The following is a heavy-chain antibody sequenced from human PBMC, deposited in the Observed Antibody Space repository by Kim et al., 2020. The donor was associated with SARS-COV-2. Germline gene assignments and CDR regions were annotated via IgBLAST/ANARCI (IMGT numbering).Heavy chain of an antibody. Sequence: SETLSLTCTVAGGSIISSSYYWGWILQPPGKGLEWIGSIYYSGSTYYNPSLKSRVTISVDTSKNQSSLKLSSVTAAAAAVYYCARHHVGTTMIVVVAARFDPWGQGTLVTVSS. CDR1: GGSIISSSYY. V-gene: IGHV4-39*01. CDR2: IYYSGST. D-gene: IGHD3-22*01. CDR3: ARHHVGTTMIVVVAARFDP. J-gene: IGHJ5*02.